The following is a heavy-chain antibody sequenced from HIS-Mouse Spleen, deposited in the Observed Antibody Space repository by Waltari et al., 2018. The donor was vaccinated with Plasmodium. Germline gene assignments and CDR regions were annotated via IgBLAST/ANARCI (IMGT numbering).Heavy chain of an antibody. CDR2: IKSKTDGGKT. J-gene: IGHJ3*02. Sequence: EVQLVESGGGLVKPGGSLRLSCAASGFTFSNAWMSWVRQAQGKGLEWVGRIKSKTDGGKTDYAAPVKGRFTISRDDAKNTLYLQMNSLKTEDTAVYYCTTGLGAFDIWGQGTMVTVSS. V-gene: IGHV3-15*01. CDR1: GFTFSNAW. CDR3: TTGLGAFDI.